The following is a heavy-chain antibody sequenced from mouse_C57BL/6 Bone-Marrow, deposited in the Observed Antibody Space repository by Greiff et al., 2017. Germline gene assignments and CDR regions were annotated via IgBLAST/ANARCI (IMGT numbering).Heavy chain of an antibody. D-gene: IGHD1-1*02. CDR2: IYPRSGNT. V-gene: IGHV1-81*01. J-gene: IGHJ4*01. Sequence: VKVVESGAELARPGASVKLSCKASGYTFTSSGISWVKQRTGQGLEWIGEIYPRSGNTYYNEKFKGKATLTADKSSSTAYMELRSLTSEDSAVYFCARLFLWFPAMDYWGQGTSVTVSS. CDR3: ARLFLWFPAMDY. CDR1: GYTFTSSG.